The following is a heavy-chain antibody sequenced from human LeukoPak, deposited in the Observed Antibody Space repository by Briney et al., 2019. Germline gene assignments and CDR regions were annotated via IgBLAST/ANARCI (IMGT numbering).Heavy chain of an antibody. CDR2: ISGSTSVI. J-gene: IGHJ6*03. Sequence: PGGSLRLSCAASGFTFSTHTMAWVRQAPGKGLEWVSYISGSTSVIYYADSVKGRFTISRDNAKNSLYLQMNSLRTEDTAIYYCARGLYYIDVWGHGTAVTVS. V-gene: IGHV3-48*01. CDR3: ARGLYYIDV. CDR1: GFTFSTHT.